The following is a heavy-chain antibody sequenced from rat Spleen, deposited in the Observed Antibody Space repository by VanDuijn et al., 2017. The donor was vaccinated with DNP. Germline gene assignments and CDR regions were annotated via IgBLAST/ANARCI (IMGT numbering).Heavy chain of an antibody. V-gene: IGHV5S10*01. CDR3: ATGTLDY. CDR1: SLTLSDFN. D-gene: IGHD5-1*01. Sequence: EVQLVESGGGLVQPGRSLKLSCPASSLTLSDFNMAWIRQAPTKGLEWVAYIRYDGGTTKYGDSVKGRFTISRDNAKSTLYLQMNSLRSEDTATYYCATGTLDYWGQGVMVTVSS. CDR2: IRYDGGTT. J-gene: IGHJ2*01.